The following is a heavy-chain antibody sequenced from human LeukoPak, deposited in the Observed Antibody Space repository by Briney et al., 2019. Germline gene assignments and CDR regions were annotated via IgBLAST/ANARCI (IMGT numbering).Heavy chain of an antibody. CDR2: IYHSGST. Sequence: SETLSLTYAVSGGSISSSNWWSWVRQPPGNGLEWIGEIYHSGSTNYNPSAKSRVTISVDKSKNQFSLKLSSVTAADTAVYYCARGLTMVRGVRPFDYWGQGTLVTVSS. D-gene: IGHD3-10*01. CDR3: ARGLTMVRGVRPFDY. CDR1: GGSISSSNW. J-gene: IGHJ4*02. V-gene: IGHV4-4*02.